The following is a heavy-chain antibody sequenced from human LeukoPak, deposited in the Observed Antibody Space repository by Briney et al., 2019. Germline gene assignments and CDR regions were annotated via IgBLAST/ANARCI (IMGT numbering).Heavy chain of an antibody. CDR3: ATDLIVAPGRIAVASDY. CDR1: GYIFTSYA. V-gene: IGHV1-3*04. D-gene: IGHD6-19*01. J-gene: IGHJ4*02. Sequence: ASVKVSCKAPGYIFTSYAMHWVRQAPGQRLEWMGWINTGNGNTKYSQKFQGRVTITRDTSATTAYMELSSLRSEDTAVYYCATDLIVAPGRIAVASDYWGQGTLVTVSS. CDR2: INTGNGNT.